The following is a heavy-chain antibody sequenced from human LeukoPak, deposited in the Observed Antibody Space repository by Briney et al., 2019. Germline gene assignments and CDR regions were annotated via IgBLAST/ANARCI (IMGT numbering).Heavy chain of an antibody. V-gene: IGHV6-1*01. CDR3: ARDLPESGYYHFDY. J-gene: IGHJ4*02. CDR2: TYYRSKWYH. D-gene: IGHD3-22*01. CDR1: GDSISSNSAA. Sequence: SQTLSLTCAISGDSISSNSAAWNWITQSPSRGLEWLGRTYYRSKWYHDFAVSVTSRITISPDTSKNQFSLHLKSVTPDDTAVYYCARDLPESGYYHFDYWGQGTLVTVSS.